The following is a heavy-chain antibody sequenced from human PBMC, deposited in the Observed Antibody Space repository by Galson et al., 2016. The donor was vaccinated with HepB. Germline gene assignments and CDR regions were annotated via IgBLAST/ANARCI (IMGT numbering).Heavy chain of an antibody. CDR2: INIDGTTT. V-gene: IGHV3-74*01. J-gene: IGHJ4*02. CDR1: GFTFSLSW. D-gene: IGHD2-21*02. Sequence: SLRLSCAASGFTFSLSWMHWVRQAPGKGLVWVSRINIDGTTTSYADSVKGRFTVSRDNAKNTLYLQMNSLTAEDTAVYYCARVNCAGDCYPSHWGQGTLVTVSS. CDR3: ARVNCAGDCYPSH.